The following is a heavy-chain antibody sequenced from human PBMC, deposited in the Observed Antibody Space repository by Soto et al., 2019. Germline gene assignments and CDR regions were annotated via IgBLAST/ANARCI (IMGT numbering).Heavy chain of an antibody. CDR1: GFTFTSTD. Sequence: LESGGGRVQPGGSLRLSCTTSGFTFTSTDMSWVRQAPGRGLEWISTILDSGTVVYFAGSVKGRFTVSRDNSNGILFLQIDSLRPDDTAVYFCAKNSGWFNTWGQGAPVIVSS. V-gene: IGHV3-23*01. CDR3: AKNSGWFNT. D-gene: IGHD3-10*01. J-gene: IGHJ5*02. CDR2: ILDSGTVV.